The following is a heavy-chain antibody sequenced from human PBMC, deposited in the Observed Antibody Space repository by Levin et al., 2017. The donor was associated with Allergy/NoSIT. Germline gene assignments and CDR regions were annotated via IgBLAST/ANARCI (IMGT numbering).Heavy chain of an antibody. CDR1: GFTFRDYY. CDR3: ARGPLAAAAHC. CDR2: ISGTSSAI. J-gene: IGHJ4*02. Sequence: GGSLRLSCAASGFTFRDYYMSWIRQAPGKGLELVSYISGTSSAIIYADSVKGRFTISRDNAQNSLYPQMNSLRAEDTAVYFCARGPLAAAAHCWGLGALVAVSS. D-gene: IGHD6-13*01. V-gene: IGHV3-11*05.